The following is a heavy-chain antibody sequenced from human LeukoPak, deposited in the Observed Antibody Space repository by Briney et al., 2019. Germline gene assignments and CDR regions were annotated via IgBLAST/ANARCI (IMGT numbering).Heavy chain of an antibody. J-gene: IGHJ3*02. V-gene: IGHV3-30*02. CDR3: AKVGGLNLNWNYESDAFDI. Sequence: HSGGSLRLSCAASGFTFSSYGMHWVRQAPGKGLEWVAFIRYDGSNKYYADSVKGRFTISRDNSKNTLYLQMNSLRAEDTAVYYCAKVGGLNLNWNYESDAFDIWGQGTMVTVSS. D-gene: IGHD1-7*01. CDR1: GFTFSSYG. CDR2: IRYDGSNK.